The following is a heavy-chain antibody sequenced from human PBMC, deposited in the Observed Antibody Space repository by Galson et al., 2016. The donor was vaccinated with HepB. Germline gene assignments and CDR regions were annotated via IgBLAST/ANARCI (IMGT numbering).Heavy chain of an antibody. CDR2: IWFDGSNK. J-gene: IGHJ3*02. D-gene: IGHD4-23*01. Sequence: LRLSCAVSGFTFRSYVMQWLRQAPGKGLEWVEVIWFDGSNKWYADSAKGRFTISRDNSKNTLYLQMNSLRTADTAVYYCARESGNSGQGAFDIWGQGTMVTASS. V-gene: IGHV3-30*04. CDR3: ARESGNSGQGAFDI. CDR1: GFTFRSYV.